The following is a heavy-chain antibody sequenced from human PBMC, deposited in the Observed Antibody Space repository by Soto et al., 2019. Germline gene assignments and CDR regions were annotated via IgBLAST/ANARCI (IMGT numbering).Heavy chain of an antibody. CDR1: GFTFSSLP. CDR3: AKGRGYSGYEAFDY. CDR2: ISGSGGST. J-gene: IGHJ4*02. Sequence: EVQLLESGGGLEQPGGSLGLSCAASGFTFSSLPRTWSGRLPGKGLEWVSAISGSGGSTYYADSVKGRFTISRDNSKNTLYLQMNSLRAEDTAGYYCAKGRGYSGYEAFDYWGQGTLVTVSS. V-gene: IGHV3-23*01. D-gene: IGHD5-12*01.